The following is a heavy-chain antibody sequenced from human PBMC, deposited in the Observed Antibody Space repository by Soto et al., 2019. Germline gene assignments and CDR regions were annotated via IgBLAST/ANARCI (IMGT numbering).Heavy chain of an antibody. D-gene: IGHD3-3*01. CDR2: IYYSGGT. J-gene: IGHJ4*02. CDR3: ASGANYDFWSGYHYYFDY. Sequence: SETLSLTCTVSGGSVSSYYWSWIRQPPGKGLEWIGYIYYSGGTNYNPSLKSRVTISVDTSKNQFSLKLSSVTAADTAVYYCASGANYDFWSGYHYYFDYWGQGTLVTVSS. V-gene: IGHV4-59*08. CDR1: GGSVSSYY.